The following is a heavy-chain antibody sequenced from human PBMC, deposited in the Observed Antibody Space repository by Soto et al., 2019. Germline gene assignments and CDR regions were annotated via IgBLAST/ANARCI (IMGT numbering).Heavy chain of an antibody. CDR2: ISSSSSYI. J-gene: IGHJ6*02. D-gene: IGHD2-2*01. V-gene: IGHV3-21*01. CDR3: ASPQLVERYCISTSCYAGVYYYGMDV. CDR1: GFTFSSYS. Sequence: EVQLVESGGGLVKPGGSLRLSCAASGFTFSSYSMNWVRQAPGKGLEWVSSISSSSSYIYYADSVKGRFTISRDNAKNSLYLQMNSLRAEDTAVYYCASPQLVERYCISTSCYAGVYYYGMDVWGQGTTVTVSS.